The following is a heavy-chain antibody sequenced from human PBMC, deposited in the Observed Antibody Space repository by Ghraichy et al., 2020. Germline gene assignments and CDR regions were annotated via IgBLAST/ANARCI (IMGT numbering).Heavy chain of an antibody. CDR1: GFTFSSYG. V-gene: IGHV3-30*02. CDR2: IQYDGLIQ. Sequence: GESLNISCAASGFTFSSYGMHWVRQAPGRGLEWLAFIQYDGLIQYYGDSVKGRITISRDNSKNTLYLQMDSLRPEDTAVYYCAKAGCGGGTCYDYWGQGTLVTVSS. D-gene: IGHD2-15*01. J-gene: IGHJ4*02. CDR3: AKAGCGGGTCYDY.